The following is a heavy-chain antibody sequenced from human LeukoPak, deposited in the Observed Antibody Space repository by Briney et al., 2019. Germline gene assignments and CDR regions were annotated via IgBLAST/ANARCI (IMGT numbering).Heavy chain of an antibody. V-gene: IGHV1-2*02. Sequence: ASVKVSCKASGYTFTSYYMHWVRRAPGQGLEWMGWINPNSGGTNYAQKFQGRVTMTRDTSTSTVYMELSSLRSKDTAVYYCARWDTALSRVDYWGQGTLVTVSS. CDR3: ARWDTALSRVDY. CDR2: INPNSGGT. CDR1: GYTFTSYY. J-gene: IGHJ4*02. D-gene: IGHD5-18*01.